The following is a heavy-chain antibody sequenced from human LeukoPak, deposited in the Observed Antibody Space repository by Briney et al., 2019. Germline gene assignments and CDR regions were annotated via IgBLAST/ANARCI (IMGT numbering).Heavy chain of an antibody. CDR1: VFIFNSHW. CDR2: VIEDGDDK. D-gene: IGHD1-26*01. CDR3: ARVGTVWDIVL. V-gene: IGHV3-7*01. Sequence: GGSLRLSCARPVFIFNSHWITSVPQAPRRGLEWVGHVIEDGDDKLYGGCAGGRFTISRDNAKNSLYLQLNSLRAGDTDIYYCARVGTVWDIVLWGGGTLVTVS. J-gene: IGHJ2*01.